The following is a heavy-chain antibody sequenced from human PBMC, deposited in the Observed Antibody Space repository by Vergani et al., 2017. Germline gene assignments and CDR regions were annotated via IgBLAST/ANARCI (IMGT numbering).Heavy chain of an antibody. Sequence: QIQLVQSRSEVKKPGASVKVSCEASGYTFTNYGISWVRQAPGQGLEWMGRIIPIFGTTNYAQKFQGRVTITADESTSTAYMELSSLRSEDTAVYYCARGSSGWAVAFDIWGQGTMVTVSS. D-gene: IGHD6-19*01. J-gene: IGHJ3*02. CDR3: ARGSSGWAVAFDI. CDR1: GYTFTNYG. V-gene: IGHV1-69*13. CDR2: IIPIFGTT.